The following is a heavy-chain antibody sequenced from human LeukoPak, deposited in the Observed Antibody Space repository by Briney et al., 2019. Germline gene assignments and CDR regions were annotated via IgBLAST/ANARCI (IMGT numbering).Heavy chain of an antibody. CDR3: ARSPTFRGWFDP. J-gene: IGHJ5*02. CDR2: ISGSGGST. CDR1: GFTFSSYA. D-gene: IGHD2/OR15-2a*01. Sequence: GGSLRLSCAASGFTFSSYAMSWVRQAPGKGLEWVSAISGSGGSTYYADSVKGRFTISRDNAKNSLYLQVNSLRAEDTAVYYCARSPTFRGWFDPWGQGTLVTVSS. V-gene: IGHV3-23*01.